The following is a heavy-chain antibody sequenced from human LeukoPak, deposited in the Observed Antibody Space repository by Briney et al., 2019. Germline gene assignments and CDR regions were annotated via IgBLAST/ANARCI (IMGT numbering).Heavy chain of an antibody. Sequence: GGSLRLSCAASGFTFSSYAMHWVRQAPGKGLEWVAVISYDGRNKDYADSVKGRFTISRDNSKHTLYLQMNSLRAEDTAVYYCARDSHYYDSSGYYRFDPWGQGTLVTVSS. V-gene: IGHV3-30*04. J-gene: IGHJ5*02. CDR3: ARDSHYYDSSGYYRFDP. D-gene: IGHD3-22*01. CDR1: GFTFSSYA. CDR2: ISYDGRNK.